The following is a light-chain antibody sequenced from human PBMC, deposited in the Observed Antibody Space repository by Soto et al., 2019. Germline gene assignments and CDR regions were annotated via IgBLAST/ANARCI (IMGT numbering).Light chain of an antibody. J-gene: IGLJ1*01. CDR1: SSDVGGYDY. CDR2: EVS. Sequence: QSALTQPASVSGSPGQSITISCTGTSSDVGGYDYVSWYQLHPGKAPKLMVFEVSNRPSGVSYRFSGSKSGNTASLTISGVQAEDEADYFCSSYSISTAYLFGTGTQLTVL. V-gene: IGLV2-14*01. CDR3: SSYSISTAYL.